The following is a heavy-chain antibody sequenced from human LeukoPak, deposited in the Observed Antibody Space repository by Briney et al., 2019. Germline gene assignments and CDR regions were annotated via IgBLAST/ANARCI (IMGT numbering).Heavy chain of an antibody. V-gene: IGHV3-23*01. D-gene: IGHD6-13*01. CDR1: GCTFSSYA. Sequence: PGGSLRLSCAASGCTFSSYAMSWVRQAPGKGLEWVSAISGSGGSTYYADSVKGRFTISRDNSKNTLYLQMNSLRAEDTAVYYCAKDEAKAAGPFHYFDYWGQGTLVTVSS. CDR3: AKDEAKAAGPFHYFDY. CDR2: ISGSGGST. J-gene: IGHJ4*02.